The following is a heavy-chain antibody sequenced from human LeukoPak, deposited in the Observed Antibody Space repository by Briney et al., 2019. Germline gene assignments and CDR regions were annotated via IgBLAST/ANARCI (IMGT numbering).Heavy chain of an antibody. CDR1: SGSIRSYY. CDR2: IYNSGSN. CDR3: ATRGY. Sequence: SETLSLTCTVSSGSIRSYYWSWIRQPPGKGLEWIGYIYNSGSNNYNPSLKSRVTISIDMSKNQFSLKLTSVTAADTAVYYCATRGYWGQGTLVTVSS. D-gene: IGHD3-10*01. V-gene: IGHV4-59*08. J-gene: IGHJ4*02.